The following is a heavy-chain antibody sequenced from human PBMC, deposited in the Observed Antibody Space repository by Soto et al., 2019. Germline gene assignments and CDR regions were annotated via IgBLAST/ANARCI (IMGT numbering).Heavy chain of an antibody. CDR3: AKQSGETYTPMAH. V-gene: IGHV1-46*01. D-gene: IGHD2-2*02. CDR1: GYTFTSYY. CDR2: IKPTGGST. J-gene: IGHJ4*02. Sequence: ASVKVSCKASGYTFTSYYMHWVRQAPGQGLEWMGIIKPTGGSTSYAQKFQGRVTMTRDKSISTAYLQWSSLKASDTAMYYCAKQSGETYTPMAHWGQGTLVTVSS.